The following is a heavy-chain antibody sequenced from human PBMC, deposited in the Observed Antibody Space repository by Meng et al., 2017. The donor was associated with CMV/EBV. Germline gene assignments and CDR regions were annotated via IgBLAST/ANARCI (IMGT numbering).Heavy chain of an antibody. V-gene: IGHV4-34*01. CDR3: ATDSSSWSRVYYYYYGMDV. CDR1: SFSGYY. J-gene: IGHJ6*02. Sequence: SFSGYYWSWSRQPPGKGLEWIGEINHSRSTNYNPSLKSRVTISVDTSKNQFSLKLSSVTAADTAVYYCATDSSSWSRVYYYYYGMDVWGQGTTVTVSS. CDR2: INHSRST. D-gene: IGHD6-13*01.